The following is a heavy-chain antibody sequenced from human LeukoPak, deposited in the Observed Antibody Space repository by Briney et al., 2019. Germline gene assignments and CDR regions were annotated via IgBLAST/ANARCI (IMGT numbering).Heavy chain of an antibody. CDR2: IIPILGIA. Sequence: SVKVSCKASGGTFSSYAISWVRQAPGQGLEWMGRIIPILGIANYAQKFQGRVTITADKSTSTAYMELSSLRSEDTAVYYCARDGWNEGYFDYWGQGTLVTVSS. CDR3: ARDGWNEGYFDY. D-gene: IGHD1-1*01. V-gene: IGHV1-69*04. CDR1: GGTFSSYA. J-gene: IGHJ4*02.